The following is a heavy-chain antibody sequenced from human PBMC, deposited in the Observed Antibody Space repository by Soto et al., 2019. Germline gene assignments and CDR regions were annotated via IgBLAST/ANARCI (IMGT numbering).Heavy chain of an antibody. J-gene: IGHJ4*02. CDR1: GYTFTSFG. Sequence: ASVKVSCKASGYTFTSFGVNWVRQAPGQGLEWMGWMNPNSGNTGYAQKFQGRVTMTRNTSISTAYMELSSLRSEDTAVYYCARIAGDDSSGFFLYYFDYWGQGTLVTVSS. CDR2: MNPNSGNT. V-gene: IGHV1-8*02. D-gene: IGHD3-22*01. CDR3: ARIAGDDSSGFFLYYFDY.